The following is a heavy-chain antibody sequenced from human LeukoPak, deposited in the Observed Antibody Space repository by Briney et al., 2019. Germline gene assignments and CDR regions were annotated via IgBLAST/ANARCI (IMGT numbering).Heavy chain of an antibody. J-gene: IGHJ6*03. V-gene: IGHV3-23*01. CDR3: AKPGIGDPNTPLRLYYYMDV. CDR2: ISGSGGST. CDR1: GFTFSSYA. Sequence: GGSLRLSCAASGFTFSSYAMSWVRQAPGKGLEWVSAISGSGGSTYYADSVKGRFTISRDNSKNTLYLQMNSLRAEDTAVYYCAKPGIGDPNTPLRLYYYMDVWGKGTTVTVSS. D-gene: IGHD1-14*01.